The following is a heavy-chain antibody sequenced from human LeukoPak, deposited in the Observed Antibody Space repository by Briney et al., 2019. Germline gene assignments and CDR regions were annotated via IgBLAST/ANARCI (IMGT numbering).Heavy chain of an antibody. CDR3: ATDIVLMVYATHDY. CDR2: ISGSGGST. J-gene: IGHJ4*02. CDR1: GFTFSSYE. V-gene: IGHV3-23*01. Sequence: PGGSLRLSCAASGFTFSSYEMNWVRQAPGKGLEWVSAISGSGGSTYYADSVKGRFTISRDNSKNTLYLQMNSLRAEDTAVYYCATDIVLMVYATHDYWGQGTLVTVSS. D-gene: IGHD2-8*01.